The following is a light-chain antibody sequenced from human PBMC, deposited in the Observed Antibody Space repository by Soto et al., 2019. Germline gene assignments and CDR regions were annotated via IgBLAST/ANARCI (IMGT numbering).Light chain of an antibody. J-gene: IGLJ1*01. V-gene: IGLV2-8*01. CDR3: TSYAGTNHFYLYV. CDR1: RSDVGGYNY. Sequence: QSVLTQPPSASGSLGQSVTISCTGTRSDVGGYNYVSWYQQHPGKAPKLMIYDVSKRPSGVPDRFSGSKSGNTASLTVSGLQAEDEADYYCTSYAGTNHFYLYVFGTGTRV. CDR2: DVS.